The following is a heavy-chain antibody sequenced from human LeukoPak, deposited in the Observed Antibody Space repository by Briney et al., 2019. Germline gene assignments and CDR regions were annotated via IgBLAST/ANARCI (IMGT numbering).Heavy chain of an antibody. D-gene: IGHD2-2*01. V-gene: IGHV3-33*06. CDR1: GFTFSSYG. CDR3: AKDLYCSSTSCYMDV. Sequence: GGSLRLSCAASGFTFSSYGMHWVRQAPGKGLEWVAVIWYDGSNKYYADSVKGRFTISRDNSKNTPYLQMNSLRAEDTAVYYCAKDLYCSSTSCYMDVWGKGTTVTVSS. CDR2: IWYDGSNK. J-gene: IGHJ6*03.